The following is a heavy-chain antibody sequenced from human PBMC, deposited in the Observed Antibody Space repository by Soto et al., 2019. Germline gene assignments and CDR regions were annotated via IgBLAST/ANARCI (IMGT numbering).Heavy chain of an antibody. CDR2: ISSSGSTI. CDR3: ARSYYYDSSGGSDYFQH. Sequence: EVQLVESGGGLVQPGGSLRLSCAASGFTFSSYEMNWVRQAPGKGLEWVSYISSSGSTIYYADSVKGRFTISRDNAKNSLYLQMNSLRAEDTAVYYCARSYYYDSSGGSDYFQHWGQGTLVTVSS. J-gene: IGHJ1*01. V-gene: IGHV3-48*03. CDR1: GFTFSSYE. D-gene: IGHD3-22*01.